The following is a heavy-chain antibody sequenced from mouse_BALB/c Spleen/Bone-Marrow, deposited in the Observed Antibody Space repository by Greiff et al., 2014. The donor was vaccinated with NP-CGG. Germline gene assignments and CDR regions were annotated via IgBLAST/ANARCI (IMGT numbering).Heavy chain of an antibody. Sequence: QVQLQQPGPGLVAPSQSLSITCTVSGFSLTSYGVHWVRQPPGKGLEWLGVIWAGGSTNYNSALMSRLSISKDNSKSQVFLKMNSLQTDDTDMYYCARVYLWYFDVWGAGTTVTVSS. D-gene: IGHD2-3*01. CDR2: IWAGGST. CDR3: ARVYLWYFDV. J-gene: IGHJ1*01. CDR1: GFSLTSYG. V-gene: IGHV2-9*02.